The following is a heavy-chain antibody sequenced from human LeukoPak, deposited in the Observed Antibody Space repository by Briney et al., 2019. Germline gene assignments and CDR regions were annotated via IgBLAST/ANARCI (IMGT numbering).Heavy chain of an antibody. V-gene: IGHV3-23*01. CDR3: AKRGVVIRVILVGFHKEAYYFDS. D-gene: IGHD3-22*01. Sequence: PTGGSLRLSCAVSGITLSNYGMSWARQAPGKGLEWVAGVSDSGGRTNYADSVKGRFTISRDNPKNTLYLQMNSLRTEDTAVYFCAKRGVVIRVILVGFHKEAYYFDSWGQGALVTVSS. J-gene: IGHJ4*02. CDR2: VSDSGGRT. CDR1: GITLSNYG.